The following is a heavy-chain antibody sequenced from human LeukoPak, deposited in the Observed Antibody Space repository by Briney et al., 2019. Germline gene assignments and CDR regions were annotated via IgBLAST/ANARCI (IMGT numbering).Heavy chain of an antibody. CDR2: IYYSGST. CDR1: GGSISSGDYY. D-gene: IGHD6-13*01. J-gene: IGHJ4*02. CDR3: ARVGGIAAAGATFDY. Sequence: SETLSLTCTVSGGSISSGDYYWSWLRQPPGKGLEWIGYIYYSGSTYYNPSLKSRVTISVDTSKNQFSLKLSSVTAADTAVYYCARVGGIAAAGATFDYWGQGTLVTVSS. V-gene: IGHV4-30-4*01.